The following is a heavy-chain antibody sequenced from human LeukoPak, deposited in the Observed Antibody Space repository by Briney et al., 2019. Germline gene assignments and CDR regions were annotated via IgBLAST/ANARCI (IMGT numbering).Heavy chain of an antibody. CDR3: ARGHRGDFWSGYYYWFDP. D-gene: IGHD3-3*01. Sequence: GASVKVSCKASGYTFTSYDINWVRQATGQGLEWMGWMNPNSGNTGYAQKFQGRVTMTRNTSISTAYMELSSLRSEDTDMYYCARGHRGDFWSGYYYWFDPWGQGTLVTVSS. CDR1: GYTFTSYD. CDR2: MNPNSGNT. J-gene: IGHJ5*02. V-gene: IGHV1-8*01.